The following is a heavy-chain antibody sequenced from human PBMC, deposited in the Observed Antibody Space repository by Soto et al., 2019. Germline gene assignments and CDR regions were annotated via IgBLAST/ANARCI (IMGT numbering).Heavy chain of an antibody. CDR3: AKRVGPFWSGYYDY. J-gene: IGHJ4*02. V-gene: IGHV3-23*01. Sequence: GGSLRLSCAASGFTFSSYAMSWVRQAPGKGLEWVSAISGSGGSTYYADSVKGRFTISRDNSKNTLYLQMNSLRAEDTAVYYCAKRVGPFWSGYYDYWGQGTLVTVSS. CDR1: GFTFSSYA. D-gene: IGHD3-3*01. CDR2: ISGSGGST.